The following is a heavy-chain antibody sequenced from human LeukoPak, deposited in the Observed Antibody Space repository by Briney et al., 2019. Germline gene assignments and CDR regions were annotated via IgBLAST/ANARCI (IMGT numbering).Heavy chain of an antibody. J-gene: IGHJ4*02. CDR1: GFTFSSHS. CDR2: ISSSDNTI. D-gene: IGHD5-18*01. V-gene: IGHV3-48*02. CDR3: ARVHRGYSYGRLDY. Sequence: GGSLRLSCEVSGFTFSSHSMNRVRQAPGKGLEWVSYISSSDNTIHYADSVKGRFTISRDNAKNSLYLEMNSLRDEDTAVYYCARVHRGYSYGRLDYWGQGTLVTVSS.